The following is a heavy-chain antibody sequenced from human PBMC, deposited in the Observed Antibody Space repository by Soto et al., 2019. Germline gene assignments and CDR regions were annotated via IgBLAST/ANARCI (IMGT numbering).Heavy chain of an antibody. CDR1: GFTFSSYA. J-gene: IGHJ4*02. CDR2: ISYDGSNK. CDR3: ARQNLYYYDSSGYSDY. V-gene: IGHV3-30-3*01. D-gene: IGHD3-22*01. Sequence: GSLRLSCAASGFTFSSYAMHWVRQAPGKGLEWVAVISYDGSNKYYADSVKGRFTISRDNSKNTLCLQMNSLRAEDTAVYYCARQNLYYYDSSGYSDYWGQGTLVTVSS.